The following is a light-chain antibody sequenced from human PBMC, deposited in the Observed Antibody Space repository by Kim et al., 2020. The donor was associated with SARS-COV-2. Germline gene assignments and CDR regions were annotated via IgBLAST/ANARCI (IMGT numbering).Light chain of an antibody. V-gene: IGLV3-1*01. CDR2: NDS. CDR1: RLGDKD. Sequence: LSPAKSATTTCPGDRLGDKDASWYQQKPGPPPVLVIYNDSRRPSGIPERFSGSNSGNTATLTISGTQAIDEADYYCQAWDNNNGVFGGGTKLAVL. CDR3: QAWDNNNGV. J-gene: IGLJ3*02.